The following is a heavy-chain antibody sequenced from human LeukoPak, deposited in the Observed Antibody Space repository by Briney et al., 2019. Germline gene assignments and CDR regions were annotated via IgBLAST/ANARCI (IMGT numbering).Heavy chain of an antibody. CDR3: ASGSSGWSQGTPYYYYGMDI. Sequence: ASVKVSCKASGYTFTSYYMHWVRQAPGQGLEWMEIINPSGGSTSYAQKFQGRVTMTRDTSTSTVYMELSSLRSEDTAVYYCASGSSGWSQGTPYYYYGMDIWGKGTTVTVSS. J-gene: IGHJ6*04. V-gene: IGHV1-46*01. CDR2: INPSGGST. D-gene: IGHD6-19*01. CDR1: GYTFTSYY.